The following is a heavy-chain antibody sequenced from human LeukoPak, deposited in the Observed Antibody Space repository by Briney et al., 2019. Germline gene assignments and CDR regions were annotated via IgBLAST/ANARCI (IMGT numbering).Heavy chain of an antibody. D-gene: IGHD3-9*01. CDR1: GGSISSSNW. V-gene: IGHV4-4*02. J-gene: IGHJ4*02. Sequence: SGTLSLTCAVSGGSISSSNWWSWVRQPPGTGLEWIGEIYHSGTTNYNPSLKSRVTISVDKSKNQFSLKLSSVTAADTAVYYCARGFGLLRYFDWLLSPADYWGQGTLVTVSS. CDR2: IYHSGTT. CDR3: ARGFGLLRYFDWLLSPADY.